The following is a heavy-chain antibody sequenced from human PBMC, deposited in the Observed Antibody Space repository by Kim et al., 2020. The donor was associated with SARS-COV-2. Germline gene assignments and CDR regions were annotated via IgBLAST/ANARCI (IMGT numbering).Heavy chain of an antibody. CDR3: VRDLVVEPGYLDY. J-gene: IGHJ4*02. V-gene: IGHV1-46*01. Sequence: ASVKVSCKASGYTFTSYYIHWVRQAPGQGLEWVGVINPTTGNPTYAQKFQGRLTVTRDTSTSTVYMDLSSLRSEDTAVYYCVRDLVVEPGYLDYCGQGTLVTVSS. CDR2: INPTTGNP. D-gene: IGHD2-15*01. CDR1: GYTFTSYY.